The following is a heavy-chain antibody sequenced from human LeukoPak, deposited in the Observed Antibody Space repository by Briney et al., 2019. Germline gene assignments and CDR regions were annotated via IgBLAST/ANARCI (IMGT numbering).Heavy chain of an antibody. Sequence: SETLSLTCAVYGGSFSGYYWSWIRQPPGKGLEWIGEINHSGSTNYNPSLKSRVTISVDTSKNQFSLKLSSVTAADTAVYYCARGPGYSSSWYWFDPWGQGTLVTVSS. CDR3: ARGPGYSSSWYWFDP. D-gene: IGHD6-13*01. J-gene: IGHJ5*02. CDR1: GGSFSGYY. V-gene: IGHV4-34*01. CDR2: INHSGST.